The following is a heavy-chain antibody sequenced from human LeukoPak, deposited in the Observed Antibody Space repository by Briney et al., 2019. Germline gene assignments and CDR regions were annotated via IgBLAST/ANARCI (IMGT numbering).Heavy chain of an antibody. J-gene: IGHJ4*02. Sequence: VASVKVSCKASGYTFTSYYMHWVRQAPGEGLEWMGIINPTGGSTSYAQKFQGRVTMTRDTSTSTVYMELSSLRSEDTAVYYCARDHYHKIHSVMVAAPDYWGQGTLVTVSS. CDR1: GYTFTSYY. V-gene: IGHV1-46*01. CDR2: INPTGGST. D-gene: IGHD2-21*02. CDR3: ARDHYHKIHSVMVAAPDY.